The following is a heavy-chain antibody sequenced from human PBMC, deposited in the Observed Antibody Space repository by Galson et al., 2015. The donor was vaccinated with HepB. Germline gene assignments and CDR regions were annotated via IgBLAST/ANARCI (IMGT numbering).Heavy chain of an antibody. CDR1: GYTFTSYA. CDR3: ARDFRTDIVATKSSGHPPPPDY. D-gene: IGHD5-12*01. Sequence: SVKVSCKASGYTFTSYAMHWVRQAPGQRLEWMGWINAGNGNTKYSQKFQGRVTITRDTSASTAYMELSSLRSEDTAVYYCARDFRTDIVATKSSGHPPPPDYWGQGTLVTVSS. V-gene: IGHV1-3*01. J-gene: IGHJ4*02. CDR2: INAGNGNT.